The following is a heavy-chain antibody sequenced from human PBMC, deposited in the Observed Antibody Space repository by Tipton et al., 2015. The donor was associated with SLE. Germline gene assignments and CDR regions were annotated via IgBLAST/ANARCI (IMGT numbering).Heavy chain of an antibody. CDR1: GGSISSSSYY. D-gene: IGHD1-26*01. V-gene: IGHV4-39*07. J-gene: IGHJ4*02. Sequence: LRLSCTVSGGSISSSSYYWGWIRQPPGKGLEWIGSIYYSGSTYYNPSLKSRVTISVDTSKNQFSLKLSSVTAADTAVYYCARDGPNVGATKIDYWGQGTLVTVSS. CDR2: IYYSGST. CDR3: ARDGPNVGATKIDY.